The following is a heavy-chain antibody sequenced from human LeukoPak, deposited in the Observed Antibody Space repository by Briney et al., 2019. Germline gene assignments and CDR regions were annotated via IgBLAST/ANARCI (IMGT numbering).Heavy chain of an antibody. Sequence: SETLSLTCAVYGGSFIGYYWSWIRQPPGKGLEWIGEINHSGSTNYNPSLKSRVTISVDTSKTQFSLKLSSVTAADTAVYYCATSHYDFWSGYYSMFDYWGQGTLVTVSS. CDR2: INHSGST. CDR3: ATSHYDFWSGYYSMFDY. D-gene: IGHD3-3*01. J-gene: IGHJ4*02. CDR1: GGSFIGYY. V-gene: IGHV4-34*01.